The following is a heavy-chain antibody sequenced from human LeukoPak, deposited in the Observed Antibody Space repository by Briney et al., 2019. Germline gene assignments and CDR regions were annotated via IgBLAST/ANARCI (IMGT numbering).Heavy chain of an antibody. J-gene: IGHJ4*02. CDR1: GYTFTSYG. V-gene: IGHV1-18*01. CDR2: ISAYNGNT. CDR3: ARAAAGVAVAGVFDY. D-gene: IGHD6-19*01. Sequence: GASVKVSCKASGYTFTSYGISWVRQAPGQGLEWMGWISAYNGNTNYAQKLQGRVTMTTDTSTSTAYTELRSLRSDDTAVYYCARAAAGVAVAGVFDYWGQGTLVTVSS.